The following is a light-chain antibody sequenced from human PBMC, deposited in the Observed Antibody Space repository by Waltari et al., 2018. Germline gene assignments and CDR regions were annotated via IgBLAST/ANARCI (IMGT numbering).Light chain of an antibody. J-gene: IGLJ2*01. CDR3: SSQSSNNVVL. CDR2: DVS. CDR1: SNDVGGYNS. V-gene: IGLV2-14*01. Sequence: QSALTQPASVSGSPGQSVTIFCTGTSNDVGGYNSVSWYQEHPGQAPRFIIYDVSDRPSGVSDRFSGAKSCNTASLTISGLQAEDEADYYCSSQSSNNVVLFGGGTKLTVL.